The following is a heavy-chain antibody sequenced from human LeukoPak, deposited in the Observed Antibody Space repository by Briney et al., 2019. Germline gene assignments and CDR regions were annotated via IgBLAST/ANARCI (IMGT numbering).Heavy chain of an antibody. CDR2: IRYDGSNK. V-gene: IGHV3-30*02. Sequence: GGSLRLSCAASGFTFSSYGMHWVCQAPGKGLEWVAFIRYDGSNKYYADSVKGRFTISRDNSKNTLYLQMNSLRAEDTAVYYCAKVGVLDIVVVPAAIRGALGYWGQGTLVTVSS. J-gene: IGHJ4*02. D-gene: IGHD2-2*02. CDR1: GFTFSSYG. CDR3: AKVGVLDIVVVPAAIRGALGY.